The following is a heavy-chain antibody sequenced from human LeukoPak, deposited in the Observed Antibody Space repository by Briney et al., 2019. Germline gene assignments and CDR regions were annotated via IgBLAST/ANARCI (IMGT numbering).Heavy chain of an antibody. CDR2: IKQDGSEK. V-gene: IGHV3-7*01. Sequence: GGSLRLSCAASGFTFSSYWMSWVRQAPGKGLEWAANIKQDGSEKYYVDSVKGRFTISRDNAKNSLYLQMNSLRAEDTAVYYCARIRLLRFLEWLPHPDFDYWGQGTLVTVSS. J-gene: IGHJ4*02. D-gene: IGHD3-3*01. CDR3: ARIRLLRFLEWLPHPDFDY. CDR1: GFTFSSYW.